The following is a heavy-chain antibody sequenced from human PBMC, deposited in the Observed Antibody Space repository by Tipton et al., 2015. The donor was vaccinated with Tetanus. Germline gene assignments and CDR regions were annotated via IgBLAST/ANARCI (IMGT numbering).Heavy chain of an antibody. J-gene: IGHJ4*01. CDR3: AKAHCTEGVCNFDF. D-gene: IGHD2-8*02. CDR1: GYIFNNYW. CDR2: IYPGDSDT. Sequence: QLVQSGGEVKKPGESLKISCKGSGYIFNNYWIGWARQKPSKGLEWMGIIYPGDSDTRYSPSFQGRVTISGDTSINTAYLQWSSLKASDTFWFYCAKAHCTEGVCNFDFWGQGARVTVAS. V-gene: IGHV5-51*01.